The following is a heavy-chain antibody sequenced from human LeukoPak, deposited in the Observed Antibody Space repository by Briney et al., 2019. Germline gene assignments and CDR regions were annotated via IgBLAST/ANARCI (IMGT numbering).Heavy chain of an antibody. Sequence: GESLRLSCAASGFTFSSYAMSWVRQAPGKGLEWVSAISGSGGSTYYADSVKGRFTISRDNSKNTLYLQMNSLRAEDTAVYYCAKEVRIVGATSLDYWGQGTLVTVSS. V-gene: IGHV3-23*01. CDR2: ISGSGGST. CDR1: GFTFSSYA. J-gene: IGHJ4*02. D-gene: IGHD1-26*01. CDR3: AKEVRIVGATSLDY.